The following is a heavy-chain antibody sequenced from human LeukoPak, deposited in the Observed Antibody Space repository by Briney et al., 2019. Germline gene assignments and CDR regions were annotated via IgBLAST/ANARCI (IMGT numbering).Heavy chain of an antibody. J-gene: IGHJ5*02. CDR2: IILISPTA. Sequence: SVKVSCKAPGGTLSTHAVSWMRQAPGQGLEWMGGIILISPTANYAQKFQDRVTITMDHYTTYMELSSLRSDDTAVYYCATGRVSDTTLVSWFDTWGQGTLVTVSS. CDR1: GGTLSTHA. V-gene: IGHV1-69*05. D-gene: IGHD5-18*01. CDR3: ATGRVSDTTLVSWFDT.